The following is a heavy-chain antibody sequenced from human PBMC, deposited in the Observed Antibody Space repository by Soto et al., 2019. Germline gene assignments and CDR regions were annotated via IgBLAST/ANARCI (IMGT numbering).Heavy chain of an antibody. CDR2: ISYDGSNK. CDR3: AREGAPYSSGWQGIDY. Sequence: QVQLVASGGGVVQPGRSLRLSCAASGFTFSSSAMHWVRQAPGKGLEWVAVISYDGSNKYYADSVKGRFTSSRDNSKNTLYLQMNSLRAEDTAVYYCAREGAPYSSGWQGIDYWGQGTLVTVSS. D-gene: IGHD6-19*01. V-gene: IGHV3-30-3*01. CDR1: GFTFSSSA. J-gene: IGHJ4*02.